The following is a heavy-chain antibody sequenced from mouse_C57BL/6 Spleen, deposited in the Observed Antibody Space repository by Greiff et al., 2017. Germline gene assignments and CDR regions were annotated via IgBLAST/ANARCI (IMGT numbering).Heavy chain of an antibody. CDR2: IYPGDGDT. CDR1: GYAFSSSW. J-gene: IGHJ1*03. D-gene: IGHD2-5*01. CDR3: ARSPAYYSNWYFDV. V-gene: IGHV1-82*01. Sequence: QVQLKQSGPELVKPGASVKISCKASGYAFSSSWMNWVKQRPGKGLEWIGRIYPGDGDTNYNGKFKGKATLTADKSSSTAYMQLSSLTSEDSAVYFCARSPAYYSNWYFDVWGTGTTGTVSS.